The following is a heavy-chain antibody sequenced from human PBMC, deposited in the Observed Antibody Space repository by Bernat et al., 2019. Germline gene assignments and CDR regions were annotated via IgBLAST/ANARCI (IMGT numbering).Heavy chain of an antibody. CDR2: ISAYNGNT. Sequence: QVQLVQSGAEVKKPGASVKVSCKASGYTFTSSGISWVRQAPGQGREWMAWISAYNGNTNYAQKLQGRVTMTTDASTSTAYMELRSLRADDTAVYYCARDPDIVVVVAVPHTLWFDPGGQGDLVTVSS. CDR1: GYTFTSSG. CDR3: ARDPDIVVVVAVPHTLWFDP. V-gene: IGHV1-18*01. D-gene: IGHD2-15*01. J-gene: IGHJ5*02.